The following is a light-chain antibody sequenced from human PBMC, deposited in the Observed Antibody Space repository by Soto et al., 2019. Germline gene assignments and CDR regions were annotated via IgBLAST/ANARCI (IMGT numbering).Light chain of an antibody. V-gene: IGKV3-15*01. J-gene: IGKJ1*01. CDR2: AAS. Sequence: EIVLTQSPATLSVSPGARATLSCRASQSVSSDLAWYQQKPGQAPRLLIYAASTRASGIPARFSGSGSGTEFTLTISSLQSEDFAVYYCQQYDDWPPTFGQGTKVEI. CDR3: QQYDDWPPT. CDR1: QSVSSD.